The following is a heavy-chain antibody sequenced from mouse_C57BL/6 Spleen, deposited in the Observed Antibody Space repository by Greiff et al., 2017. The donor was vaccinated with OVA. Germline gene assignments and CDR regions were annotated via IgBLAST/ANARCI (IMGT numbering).Heavy chain of an antibody. CDR1: GYTFTDYY. J-gene: IGHJ4*01. CDR2: INPYNGGT. Sequence: EVKLQQSGPVLVKPGASVKMSCKASGYTFTDYYMNWVKQSHGKSLEWIGVINPYNGGTSYNQKFKGKATLTVDKSSSTAYMELNSLTSEDSAVYYCARSPRGNYRYYAMDYWGQGTSVTVSS. V-gene: IGHV1-19*01. D-gene: IGHD2-1*01. CDR3: ARSPRGNYRYYAMDY.